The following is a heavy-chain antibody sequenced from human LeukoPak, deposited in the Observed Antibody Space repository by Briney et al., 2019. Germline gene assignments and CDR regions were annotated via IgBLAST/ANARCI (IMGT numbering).Heavy chain of an antibody. Sequence: GGSLRLSCAASGFTFSSYGMHWVRQAPGKGLEWVAVISYDGTTKYYGDSVKGRFTISRDNSKSTLLLQMNSLRAEDTAVYYCAKVRWDNSGWYYLDSWGQGTLVTVSS. J-gene: IGHJ4*02. CDR2: ISYDGTTK. V-gene: IGHV3-30*18. CDR3: AKVRWDNSGWYYLDS. D-gene: IGHD6-19*01. CDR1: GFTFSSYG.